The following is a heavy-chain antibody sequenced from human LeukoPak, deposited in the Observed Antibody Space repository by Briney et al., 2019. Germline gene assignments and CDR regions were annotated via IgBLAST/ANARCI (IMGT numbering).Heavy chain of an antibody. CDR2: IKPDGSEK. Sequence: GGSLRLSCAASGFSFSGHWMNWVRQPPGKGLEWVASIKPDGSEKYYVDSVKGRFTISRDDAKRSLDLQMDSLRAEDTAIYYCAYRNTLDYWGQGTLVTVSS. CDR1: GFSFSGHW. D-gene: IGHD1-26*01. J-gene: IGHJ4*02. CDR3: AYRNTLDY. V-gene: IGHV3-7*02.